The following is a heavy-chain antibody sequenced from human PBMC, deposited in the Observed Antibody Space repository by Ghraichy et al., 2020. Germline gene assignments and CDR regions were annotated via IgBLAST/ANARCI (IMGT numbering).Heavy chain of an antibody. CDR3: AKGTDFWSGAPPGY. CDR2: ISWDGGST. Sequence: GGSLRLYCAASGFTFDDYAMHWVRQAPGKGLEWVSLISWDGGSTYYADSVKGRFTISRDNSKNSLYLQMNSLRAEDTALYYCAKGTDFWSGAPPGYWGQGTLVTVSS. J-gene: IGHJ4*02. V-gene: IGHV3-43D*03. D-gene: IGHD3-3*01. CDR1: GFTFDDYA.